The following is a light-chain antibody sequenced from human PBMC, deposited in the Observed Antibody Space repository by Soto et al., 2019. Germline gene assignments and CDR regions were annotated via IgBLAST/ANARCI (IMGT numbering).Light chain of an antibody. CDR2: EVT. V-gene: IGLV2-14*01. J-gene: IGLJ1*01. CDR3: SSYTIGSTYV. CDR1: SSDVGTYDD. Sequence: QSVLTQPAYVSASPGQSITISCTGTSSDVGTYDDVSWYRQHPGKAPRLLIYEVTNRPSGVSNRFSGSKSGDTASLTISGLQAEDEGDYYCSSYTIGSTYVFGSGTKLTVL.